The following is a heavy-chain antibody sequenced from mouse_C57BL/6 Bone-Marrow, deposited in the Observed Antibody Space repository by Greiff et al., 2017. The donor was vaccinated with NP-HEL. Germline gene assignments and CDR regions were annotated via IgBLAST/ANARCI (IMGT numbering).Heavy chain of an antibody. V-gene: IGHV5-4*01. CDR3: AREDFSMDY. CDR2: TSDGGSYT. J-gene: IGHJ4*01. Sequence: EVKVVESGGGLVKPGGSLKLSCAASGFTFSSYAMSWVRQTPEKRLEWVATTSDGGSYTYYPDNVKGRFTISRDNAKNNLYLQMSHLKSEDTAMYDCAREDFSMDYWGQGTSVTVSS. CDR1: GFTFSSYA.